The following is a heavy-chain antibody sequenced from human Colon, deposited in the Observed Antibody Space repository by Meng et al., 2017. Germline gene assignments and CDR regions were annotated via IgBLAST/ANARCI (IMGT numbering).Heavy chain of an antibody. CDR3: ARDYGGRRNYYGMDV. Sequence: SETLSLTFTVSGYSISSGYYWGWTRQPPGKGLEGIGSIYRSGSTSYNPPLESRVNISVDTSKNQFSLRLNSVTAADTAVYYCARDYGGRRNYYGMDVWGQGTEVTVSS. CDR1: GYSISSGYY. CDR2: IYRSGST. J-gene: IGHJ6*02. V-gene: IGHV4-38-2*02. D-gene: IGHD3-16*01.